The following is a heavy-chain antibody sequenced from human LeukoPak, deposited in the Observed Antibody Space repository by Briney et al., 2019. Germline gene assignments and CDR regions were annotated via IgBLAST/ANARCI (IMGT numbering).Heavy chain of an antibody. CDR1: GGSISSGDYY. CDR3: ARASRGYYGSGSYFDVFDY. Sequence: PSETLSLTCTVSGGSISSGDYYWSWIRQPPGKGLEWIGYIYYSGSTYYNPSLKSRVTISVDTSKNQFSLKLSSVTAADTAVYYCARASRGYYGSGSYFDVFDYWGQGTLVTVSS. CDR2: IYYSGST. V-gene: IGHV4-30-4*08. J-gene: IGHJ4*02. D-gene: IGHD3-10*01.